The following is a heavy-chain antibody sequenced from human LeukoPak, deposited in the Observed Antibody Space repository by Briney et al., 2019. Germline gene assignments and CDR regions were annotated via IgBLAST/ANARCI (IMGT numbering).Heavy chain of an antibody. CDR1: GFTYSSYA. CDR2: ILYGGSNK. Sequence: SLRLPCAASGFTYSSYAMRWVGHATGTGLEWVEDILYGGSNKYYADSGQGRLAISRDNSKNALYHQLNNMRPDDTAVYYWERAPGDYYFDYWGQGTLVTVSS. J-gene: IGHJ4*02. V-gene: IGHV3-30*01. D-gene: IGHD4-17*01. CDR3: ERAPGDYYFDY.